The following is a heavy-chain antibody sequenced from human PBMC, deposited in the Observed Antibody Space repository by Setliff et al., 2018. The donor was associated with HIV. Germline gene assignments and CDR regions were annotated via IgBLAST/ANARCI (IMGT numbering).Heavy chain of an antibody. CDR1: GFSFSDVW. D-gene: IGHD1-26*01. CDR3: ARVGLGGAFDI. CDR2: VYSAGTTT. V-gene: IGHV3-74*01. J-gene: IGHJ3*02. Sequence: GGSLRLSCAAYGFSFSDVWMHWVRQVPGKGLAWVSRVYSAGTTTTYADSVKGRFTISRDHGKNTLYLQMNSLRAEDSAVYFCARVGLGGAFDIWGQGTKVTVSS.